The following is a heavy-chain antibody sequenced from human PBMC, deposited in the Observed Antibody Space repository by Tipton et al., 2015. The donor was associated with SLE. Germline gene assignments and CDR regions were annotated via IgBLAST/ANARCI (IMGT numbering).Heavy chain of an antibody. D-gene: IGHD6-13*01. V-gene: IGHV4-61*02. CDR3: ARGHGIAAAGPFDY. CDR1: GGSISRGSYF. Sequence: TLSLTCTVSGGSISRGSYFWTRIRQPAGKGLEWIGRVYISGDTNYNPSLKSRVTISVDTSKNQFTLKLSSVTAADTAVYYCARGHGIAAAGPFDYWGQGTLVTVSS. J-gene: IGHJ4*02. CDR2: VYISGDT.